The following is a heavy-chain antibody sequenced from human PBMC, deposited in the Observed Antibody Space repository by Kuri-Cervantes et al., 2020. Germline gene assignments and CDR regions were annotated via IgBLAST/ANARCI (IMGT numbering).Heavy chain of an antibody. CDR3: AKGVVAAKRAPTRERGSTTLAYNWFDP. CDR1: GYTFTSYY. Sequence: ASVKVSCKASGYTFTSYYMHWVRQAPGQGLEWMGIINPSGGSTSYAQKFQGRVTMTRDTSTSTVYMELSSLRSEDTAVYYCAKGVVAAKRAPTRERGSTTLAYNWFDPWGQGTLVTVSS. J-gene: IGHJ5*02. D-gene: IGHD2-15*01. CDR2: INPSGGST. V-gene: IGHV1-46*01.